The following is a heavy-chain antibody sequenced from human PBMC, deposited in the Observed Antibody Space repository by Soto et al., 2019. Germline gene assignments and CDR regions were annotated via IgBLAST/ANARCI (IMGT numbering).Heavy chain of an antibody. CDR3: ARGYGSGSYYSYYYYMDV. CDR1: GYTFTSYA. CDR2: INAGNGNT. D-gene: IGHD3-10*01. Sequence: ASVKVSCKASGYTFTSYAMHWVRQAPGQRLEWMGWINAGNGNTKYSQKFQGRVTITRDTSASTAYMELSGLRSEDTAVYYCARGYGSGSYYSYYYYMDVWGKGTTVTVSS. V-gene: IGHV1-3*01. J-gene: IGHJ6*03.